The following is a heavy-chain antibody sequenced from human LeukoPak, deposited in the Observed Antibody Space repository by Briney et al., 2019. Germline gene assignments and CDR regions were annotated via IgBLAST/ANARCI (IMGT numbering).Heavy chain of an antibody. Sequence: SETLSLTCAVYGGSFSGYYWSWIRQPPGKGLEWIGRIYITGSTNYNPSFKSRVTMSIDMSKNQFSLKLSSVTAADTAVYYCASQEQLERRLGGWFDPWGQGTLVTVSS. CDR3: ASQEQLERRLGGWFDP. J-gene: IGHJ5*02. D-gene: IGHD1-1*01. V-gene: IGHV4-59*10. CDR2: IYITGST. CDR1: GGSFSGYY.